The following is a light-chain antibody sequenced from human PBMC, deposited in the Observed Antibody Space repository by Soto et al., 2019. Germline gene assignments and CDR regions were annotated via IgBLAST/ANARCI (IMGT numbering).Light chain of an antibody. CDR3: QQSHNWPRT. J-gene: IGKJ1*01. CDR2: EAS. V-gene: IGKV3-11*01. Sequence: GLTQSPATLSLSPGERATLSCRASQRVSTFLAWYQQRPGQAPRLLISEASNRATGIPARFSGSGSGTDFTLTISSLEPEDFAVYYCQQSHNWPRTFGQGTKVDIK. CDR1: QRVSTF.